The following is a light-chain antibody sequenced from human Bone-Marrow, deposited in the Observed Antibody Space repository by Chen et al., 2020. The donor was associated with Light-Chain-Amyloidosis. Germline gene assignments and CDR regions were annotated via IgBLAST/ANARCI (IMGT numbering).Light chain of an antibody. Sequence: QSVLTQPPSASGTPGQRVTISCSGASSNIGLNYVYWYQHFPGAAPILLIHRNNQRPSGVPHRFSAAKSGTSAVLAISGHRSEDEADYYCAAWEDSLSGNVFGAGTKVIVL. CDR3: AAWEDSLSGNV. J-gene: IGLJ1*01. CDR2: RNN. CDR1: SSNIGLNY. V-gene: IGLV1-47*01.